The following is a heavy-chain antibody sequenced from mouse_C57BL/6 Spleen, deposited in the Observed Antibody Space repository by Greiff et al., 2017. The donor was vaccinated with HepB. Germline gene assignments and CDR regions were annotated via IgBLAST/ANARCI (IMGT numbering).Heavy chain of an antibody. J-gene: IGHJ2*01. V-gene: IGHV7-1*01. Sequence: DVHLVESGGGLVQSGRSLRLSCATSGFTFSDFYMEWVRQAPGKGLEWIAASRNKANDYTTEYSASVKGRFIVSRDTSQSILYLQMNALRAEDTAIYYCARGLGFLDYWGQGTTLTVSS. D-gene: IGHD4-1*01. CDR1: GFTFSDFY. CDR3: ARGLGFLDY. CDR2: SRNKANDYTT.